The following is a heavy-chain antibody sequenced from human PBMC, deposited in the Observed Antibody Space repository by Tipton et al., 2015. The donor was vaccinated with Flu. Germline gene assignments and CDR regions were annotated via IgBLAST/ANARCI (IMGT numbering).Heavy chain of an antibody. CDR3: TRGFIRLCDF. CDR1: GFTFSDYE. D-gene: IGHD3-16*01. Sequence: GSLRLSCVVSGFTFSDYEMVWVRQAPEKGLEWVSYISTLGTTIYYTDSVKGRFTISRDNSKNSLYLQMNSLRAEDTALYYCTRGFIRLCDFWGQGTLVTVSP. V-gene: IGHV3-48*03. CDR2: ISTLGTTI. J-gene: IGHJ4*02.